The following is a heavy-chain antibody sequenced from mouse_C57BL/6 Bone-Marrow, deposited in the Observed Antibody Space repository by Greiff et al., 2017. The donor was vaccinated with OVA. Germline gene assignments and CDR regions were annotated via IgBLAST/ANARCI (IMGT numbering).Heavy chain of an antibody. CDR2: IWSGGSK. J-gene: IGHJ4*01. D-gene: IGHD2-5*01. V-gene: IGHV2-2*01. CDR3: ARNPSYSNSPYYYAMDY. CDR1: GFSLTSYG. Sequence: QVQLQQSGPGLVQPSQSLSITCTVSGFSLTSYGVHWVRQSPGKGLEWLGVIWSGGSKDYNAAFISRLSISKDNSKRQVFFKMNSLQADDTAIYYCARNPSYSNSPYYYAMDYWGQGTSVTVSS.